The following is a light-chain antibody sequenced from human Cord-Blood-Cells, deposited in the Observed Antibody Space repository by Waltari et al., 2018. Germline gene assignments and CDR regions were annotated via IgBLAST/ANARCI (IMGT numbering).Light chain of an antibody. CDR3: CSYAGSSTFDVV. Sequence: QSALTQPASVSGSPGQSITISCTGTSSDVGSYNLVSWYQQHPGKASKLMIYEVSKRPSGVSNRFSGSKSGNTASLTISGLQAEDEADYYCCSYAGSSTFDVVFGGGTKLTVL. J-gene: IGLJ2*01. CDR2: EVS. CDR1: SSDVGSYNL. V-gene: IGLV2-23*02.